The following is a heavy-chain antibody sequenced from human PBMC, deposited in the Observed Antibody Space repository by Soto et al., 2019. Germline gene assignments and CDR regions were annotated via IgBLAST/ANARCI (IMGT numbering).Heavy chain of an antibody. CDR1: GYTFTSYG. V-gene: IGHV1-18*01. CDR3: ARVRSSSSSSPYYYYYMDV. Sequence: ASVKVSCKASGYTFTSYGISWVRQAPGQGLEWMGWISAYNGNTNYAQKLQGRVTMTTDTSTSTAYMELRSLRSDDTAVYYWARVRSSSSSSPYYYYYMDVWGKGTTVTVSS. CDR2: ISAYNGNT. D-gene: IGHD6-6*01. J-gene: IGHJ6*03.